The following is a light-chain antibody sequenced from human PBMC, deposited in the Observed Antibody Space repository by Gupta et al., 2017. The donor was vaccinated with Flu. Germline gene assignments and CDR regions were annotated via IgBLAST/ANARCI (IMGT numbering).Light chain of an antibody. Sequence: QAPRPLIYKTTIRSSGVPDRFSGSILGNKAALTITGAQADDESVYYCLLYLGTVFHYVFGTGTKVTVI. J-gene: IGLJ1*01. CDR2: KTT. V-gene: IGLV8-61*01. CDR3: LLYLGTVFHYV.